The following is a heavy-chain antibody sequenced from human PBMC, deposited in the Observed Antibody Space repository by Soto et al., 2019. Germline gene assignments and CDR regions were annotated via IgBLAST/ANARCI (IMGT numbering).Heavy chain of an antibody. D-gene: IGHD4-17*01. V-gene: IGHV3-48*01. Sequence: EVQLVESGGGLVQPGGSLRLSCAASGFTFSSYSMNWVRQAPGKGLEWVSYISSSSSTIYYADSVKGRFTISRDNSKNSLYLQMKSLRAEDTAVYYCARIGRPRWGDYWGQGTLVTVSS. CDR2: ISSSSSTI. CDR1: GFTFSSYS. CDR3: ARIGRPRWGDY. J-gene: IGHJ4*02.